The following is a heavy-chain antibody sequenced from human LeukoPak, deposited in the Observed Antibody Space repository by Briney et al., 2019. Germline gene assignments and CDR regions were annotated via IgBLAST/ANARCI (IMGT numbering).Heavy chain of an antibody. V-gene: IGHV3-11*01. J-gene: IGHJ4*02. D-gene: IGHD3-10*01. CDR2: ISSSGSTI. CDR1: GFTFSDYY. Sequence: GGSLRLSCAASGFTFSDYYMSWIRQAPGKGLEWVSYISSSGSTIYYADSVKGRFTISRDNAKNSLYLQMNSLRAEDTAVYYCARDATYYYGSGSYVGYWGQGTLVTVSS. CDR3: ARDATYYYGSGSYVGY.